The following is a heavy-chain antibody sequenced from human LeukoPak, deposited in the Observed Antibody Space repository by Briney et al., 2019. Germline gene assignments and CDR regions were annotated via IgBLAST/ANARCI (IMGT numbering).Heavy chain of an antibody. CDR1: GYTFTSYY. CDR2: INPSGGST. CDR3: AREVLGGFDI. J-gene: IGHJ3*02. Sequence: ASVKVSCKASGYTFTSYYMHWVRQAPGQGLEGMGIINPSGGSTSYAQKFQGRVTMTRDTCTSTVYMELSSVRSEDTAVYYCAREVLGGFDIWGQGTMVTVSS. V-gene: IGHV1-46*01. D-gene: IGHD2-15*01.